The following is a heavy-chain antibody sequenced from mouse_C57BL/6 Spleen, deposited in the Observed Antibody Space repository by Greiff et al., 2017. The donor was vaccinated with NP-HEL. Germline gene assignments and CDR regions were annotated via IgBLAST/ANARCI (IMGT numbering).Heavy chain of an antibody. CDR2: IRLKSDNYAT. V-gene: IGHV6-3*01. CDR3: TSTYYSNYSYWYFDV. J-gene: IGHJ1*03. D-gene: IGHD2-5*01. CDR1: GFTFSNYW. Sequence: EVQLQESGGGLVQPGGSMKLSCVASGFTFSNYWMNWVRQSPEKGLEWVAQIRLKSDNYATHYAESVKGRFTISRDDSKSSVYLQMNNLRAEDTGIYYCTSTYYSNYSYWYFDVWGTGTTVTVSS.